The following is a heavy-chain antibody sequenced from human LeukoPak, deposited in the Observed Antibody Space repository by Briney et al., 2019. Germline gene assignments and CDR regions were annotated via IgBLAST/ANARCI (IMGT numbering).Heavy chain of an antibody. V-gene: IGHV4-30-4*01. Sequence: SETLTLTCTVSGASIRSGDYYWSWIRQPPGKGLEWIGYIYDSGSTYYNPSLKSRITISVDTSENRFSLKLSSVTATDTAVYYCARDCSGGSCYGAFDIWGQGTMVTVSS. J-gene: IGHJ3*02. CDR2: IYDSGST. CDR3: ARDCSGGSCYGAFDI. D-gene: IGHD2-15*01. CDR1: GASIRSGDYY.